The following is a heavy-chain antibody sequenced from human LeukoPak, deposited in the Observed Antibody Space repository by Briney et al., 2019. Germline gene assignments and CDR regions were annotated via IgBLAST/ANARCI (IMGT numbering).Heavy chain of an antibody. D-gene: IGHD2-15*01. CDR2: INPSGGST. CDR1: GYTFTDYY. CDR3: ARVSTVSGGGSCYSY. V-gene: IGHV1-46*01. J-gene: IGHJ4*02. Sequence: ASVKVSCNTSGYTFTDYYIHWLRQAPGQGLEWMGIINPSGGSTSYAQKFQGRVTITADKSTSTAYMELSSLRSEDTAVYYCARVSTVSGGGSCYSYWGQGTLVTVSS.